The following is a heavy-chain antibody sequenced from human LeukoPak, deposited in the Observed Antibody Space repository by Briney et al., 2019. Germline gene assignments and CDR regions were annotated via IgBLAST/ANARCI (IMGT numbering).Heavy chain of an antibody. D-gene: IGHD6-19*01. CDR3: ARHGETSGWYWFDP. CDR2: IYPGDSDT. Sequence: GESLQISCKGSGYSFTNYWIGWVRPMPGKGGEWMGIIYPGDSDTRYSPSFQGQVTISADKSISTAYLQWSSLKASDTAMYYCARHGETSGWYWFDPWGQGTLVTVSS. J-gene: IGHJ5*02. V-gene: IGHV5-51*01. CDR1: GYSFTNYW.